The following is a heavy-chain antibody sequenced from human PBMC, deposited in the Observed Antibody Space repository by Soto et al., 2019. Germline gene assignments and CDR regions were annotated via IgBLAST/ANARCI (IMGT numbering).Heavy chain of an antibody. CDR3: ARVSSDSSGYSLMLFDY. CDR2: ISSSSSTI. V-gene: IGHV3-48*02. J-gene: IGHJ4*02. Sequence: EVQLVASGGGLVQPGGSLRLSCAASGFTFSSYSMNWVRQAPGKGLEWVSYISSSSSTIYYADSVKGRFTISRDNAKNSLYLQMNSLRDEDTAVYYCARVSSDSSGYSLMLFDYWGQGTLVTVSS. CDR1: GFTFSSYS. D-gene: IGHD3-22*01.